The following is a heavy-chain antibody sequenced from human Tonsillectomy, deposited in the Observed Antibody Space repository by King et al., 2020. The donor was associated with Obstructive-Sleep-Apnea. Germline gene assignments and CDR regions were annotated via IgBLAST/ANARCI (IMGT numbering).Heavy chain of an antibody. Sequence: VQLVESGGGLVQPGGSLTLSCVASGFTFSRYWMSWVRQAPGKGLEWVVNIKEDGGEKYYLDSVKGRFTISRDNSRNSLYLQMNSLRVEDTALYYCARGLDVRPSAMFDLWGQGNPVTVSS. V-gene: IGHV3-7*01. CDR3: ARGLDVRPSAMFDL. CDR1: GFTFSRYW. CDR2: IKEDGGEK. J-gene: IGHJ5*02. D-gene: IGHD2-2*01.